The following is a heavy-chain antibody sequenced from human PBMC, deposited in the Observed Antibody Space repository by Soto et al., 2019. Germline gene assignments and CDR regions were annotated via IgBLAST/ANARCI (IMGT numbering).Heavy chain of an antibody. CDR2: IYWDDDK. D-gene: IGHD2-21*02. J-gene: IGHJ6*02. V-gene: IGHV2-5*02. Sequence: QITLKESGPPLVKPTQTLTLTCTFSGFSLSTSGVGVGWIRQPPGKALEWLALIYWDDDKRYSPSLRSRLTISKDTSKNQVVLTTTNMDPVDTATYYCIQSRCGGDCLQSYASHYYYGMDVWGQGTTVTVSS. CDR1: GFSLSTSGVG. CDR3: IQSRCGGDCLQSYASHYYYGMDV.